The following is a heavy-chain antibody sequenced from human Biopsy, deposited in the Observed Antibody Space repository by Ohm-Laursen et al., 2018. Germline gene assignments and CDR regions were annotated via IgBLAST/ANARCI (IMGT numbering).Heavy chain of an antibody. J-gene: IGHJ6*02. CDR3: ARDLMIFGGGDGLAV. CDR2: INPNSDDT. V-gene: IGHV1-2*02. Sequence: SVKVSCKASGYTFTPYYIHWMRQAPGQGLEWMGWINPNSDDTNYAQKFQGRVTMTTDTSINAAYMELSRLRSDDTAVYYCARDLMIFGGGDGLAVWGQGTTVVVSS. D-gene: IGHD3/OR15-3a*01. CDR1: GYTFTPYY.